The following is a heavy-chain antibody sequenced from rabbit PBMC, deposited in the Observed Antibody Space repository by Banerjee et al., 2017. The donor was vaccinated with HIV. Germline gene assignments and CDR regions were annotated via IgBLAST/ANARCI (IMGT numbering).Heavy chain of an antibody. CDR1: GFSFSSSYW. J-gene: IGHJ4*01. CDR2: IHAGSSGSI. CDR3: ARDLGGYNDDVVSFRL. Sequence: QEQLEESGGDLVKPEGSLTLTCTASGFSFSSSYWICWVRQAPGKGLEWIACIHAGSSGSIHYASWAKGRFTISKTSSTTVTLQMTSLTAADTATYFCARDLGGYNDDVVSFRLWGPGTLVTVS. D-gene: IGHD1-1*01. V-gene: IGHV1S45*01.